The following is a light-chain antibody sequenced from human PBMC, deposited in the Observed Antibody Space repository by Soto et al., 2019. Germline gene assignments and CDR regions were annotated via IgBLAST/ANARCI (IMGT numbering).Light chain of an antibody. J-gene: IGKJ1*01. Sequence: EIVLTQSPGTLSLSPGERATLSCRASQSVSSSYLAWYQQKPGQAPRVLIYGASSRATGIPDRFSGSGSGTDFTRTISRLEPEDCAVYYGQQYDSSPRTFGQGTKVEIK. V-gene: IGKV3-20*01. CDR1: QSVSSSY. CDR2: GAS. CDR3: QQYDSSPRT.